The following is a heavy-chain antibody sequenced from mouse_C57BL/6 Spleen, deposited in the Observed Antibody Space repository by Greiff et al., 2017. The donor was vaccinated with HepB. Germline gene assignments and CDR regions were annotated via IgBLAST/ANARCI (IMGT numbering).Heavy chain of an antibody. V-gene: IGHV1-55*01. CDR2: IYPGSGST. Sequence: VQLQQPGAELVKPGASVKMSCKASGYTFTSYWITWVKQRPGQGLEWIGDIYPGSGSTNYNEKFKSKATLTVDTSSSTAYMQLSSLTSEDSAVYYCARRPSYDSAWFAYWGQGTLVTVSA. J-gene: IGHJ3*01. CDR1: GYTFTSYW. CDR3: ARRPSYDSAWFAY. D-gene: IGHD2-12*01.